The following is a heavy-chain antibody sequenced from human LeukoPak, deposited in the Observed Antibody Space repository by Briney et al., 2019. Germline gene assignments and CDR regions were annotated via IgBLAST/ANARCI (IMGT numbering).Heavy chain of an antibody. CDR3: ARDQRNYYDSSVYYYGAY. CDR2: ISAYNGNT. Sequence: ASVKVSCKASGYTCTSYGISWVRQAPGQGLEWMGWISAYNGNTNYAQKLQGRVTMTTDTSTSTAYMELRSLRSDDTAVYYCARDQRNYYDSSVYYYGAYWGQGTLVTLSS. D-gene: IGHD3-22*01. CDR1: GYTCTSYG. V-gene: IGHV1-18*01. J-gene: IGHJ4*02.